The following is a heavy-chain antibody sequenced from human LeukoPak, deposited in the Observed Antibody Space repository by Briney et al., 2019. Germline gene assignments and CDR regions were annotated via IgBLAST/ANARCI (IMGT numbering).Heavy chain of an antibody. CDR3: ASGGYNHWGGY. D-gene: IGHD5-24*01. CDR1: GFTFSSYG. Sequence: GGSLRLSCAASGFTFSSYGMHWVRQAPGKGLQWVAVIWYDGSNKYYADSVKGRFTISRDNSKNTLYLQMNSLRAEDTAVYYCASGGYNHWGGYWGQGTLVTVSS. CDR2: IWYDGSNK. J-gene: IGHJ4*02. V-gene: IGHV3-33*01.